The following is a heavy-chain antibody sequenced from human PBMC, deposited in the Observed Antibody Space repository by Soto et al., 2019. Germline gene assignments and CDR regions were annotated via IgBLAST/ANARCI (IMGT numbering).Heavy chain of an antibody. J-gene: IGHJ6*02. Sequence: GASVKVSCKASGGTFSSYAISWVRQAPGQGLEWMGGIIPIFGTANYAQKFQGRVTITADESTSTAYMELSSLRSEDTAVYYCGTPGSPLDYYYGMDVWGQGTTVTVSS. D-gene: IGHD2-15*01. CDR3: GTPGSPLDYYYGMDV. CDR2: IIPIFGTA. V-gene: IGHV1-69*13. CDR1: GGTFSSYA.